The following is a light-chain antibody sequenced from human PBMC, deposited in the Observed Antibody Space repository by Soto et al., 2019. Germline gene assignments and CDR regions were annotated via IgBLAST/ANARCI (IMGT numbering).Light chain of an antibody. J-gene: IGKJ4*01. CDR3: QQYYTTLT. Sequence: DIVMTQSPDSLAVSLGERATINCKSSQSVLYSSDNKNYLAWYQQKPGQPPKLLYWASTRDSGVPDRFSGSGSGADFTLTISSLQAEDVAVYYCQQYYTTLTFGGGTKVEIK. CDR2: WAS. CDR1: QSVLYSSDNKNY. V-gene: IGKV4-1*01.